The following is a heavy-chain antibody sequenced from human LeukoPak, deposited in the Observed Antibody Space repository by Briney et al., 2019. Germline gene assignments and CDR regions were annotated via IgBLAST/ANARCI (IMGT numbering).Heavy chain of an antibody. CDR2: IIPIFGTA. CDR3: ARGSPGIAVAGTVGFVY. V-gene: IGHV1-69*13. J-gene: IGHJ4*02. CDR1: GGTFSSYA. Sequence: GASVKVSCKASGGTFSSYAISWVRQAPGQGLEWMGGIIPIFGTANYAQKFQGRVTITADESTSTAYMELSSLRSEDTAVYYCARGSPGIAVAGTVGFVYWGQGTLVTVSS. D-gene: IGHD6-19*01.